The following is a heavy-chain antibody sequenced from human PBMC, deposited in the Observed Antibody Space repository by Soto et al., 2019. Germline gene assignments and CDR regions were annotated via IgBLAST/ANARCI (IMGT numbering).Heavy chain of an antibody. CDR3: ARVNYYDSSNHLGY. D-gene: IGHD3-22*01. Sequence: TSETLSLTCTVSGGSISSGDYYWSWIRQPPGKGLEWIGYIYYSGSTYYNPSLKSRVTISVDTSKNQFSLKLSSVTAADTAVYYCARVNYYDSSNHLGYWGQGTLVTVSS. V-gene: IGHV4-30-4*01. J-gene: IGHJ4*02. CDR1: GGSISSGDYY. CDR2: IYYSGST.